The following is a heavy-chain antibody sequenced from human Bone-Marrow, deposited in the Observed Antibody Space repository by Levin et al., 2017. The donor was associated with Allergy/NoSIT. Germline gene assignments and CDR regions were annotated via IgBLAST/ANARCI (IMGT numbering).Heavy chain of an antibody. Sequence: LSLTWAASGFTFSNYGMHWVRQAPGKGLEWVAVVSHDGNNKYYADSVKGRFTISRDNSKNTLYLQMNSLRVEDTAVYYCAKEGLPNWGGGYYYYYYMDVWGKGTTVTVSS. CDR2: VSHDGNNK. J-gene: IGHJ6*03. D-gene: IGHD2-21*01. CDR3: AKEGLPNWGGGYYYYYYMDV. V-gene: IGHV3-30*18. CDR1: GFTFSNYG.